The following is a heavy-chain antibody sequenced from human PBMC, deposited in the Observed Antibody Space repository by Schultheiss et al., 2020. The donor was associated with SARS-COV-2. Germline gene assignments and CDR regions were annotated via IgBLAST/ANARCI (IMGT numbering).Heavy chain of an antibody. Sequence: GSLRLSCAASGFTFSNAWMSWVRQAPGKGLEWIGEINHSGSTNYNPSLKSRVTISVDTSKNQFSLKLSSVTAADTAVYYCARGRRDIGAFDIWGQGTMVTVSS. CDR2: INHSGST. J-gene: IGHJ3*02. V-gene: IGHV4-34*01. D-gene: IGHD3-9*01. CDR3: ARGRRDIGAFDI. CDR1: GFTFSNAW.